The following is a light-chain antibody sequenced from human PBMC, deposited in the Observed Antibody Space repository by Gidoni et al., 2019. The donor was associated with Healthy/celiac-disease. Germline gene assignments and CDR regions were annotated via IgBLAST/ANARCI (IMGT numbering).Light chain of an antibody. CDR1: QSLLHSNGYNY. V-gene: IGKV2-28*01. CDR2: LGS. CDR3: MQALQTPRT. J-gene: IGKJ5*01. Sequence: DIVMTQSPLSLPVTPGEPASISCRSSQSLLHSNGYNYLDWYLQKPGQSPQLLSYLGSNRAAGVPDRFSGSGSGTDLTLKISRVEAEDVGVYYCMQALQTPRTFGQGTRLEIK.